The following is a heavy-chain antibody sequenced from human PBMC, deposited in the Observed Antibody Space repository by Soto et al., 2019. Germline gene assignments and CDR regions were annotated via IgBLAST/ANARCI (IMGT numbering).Heavy chain of an antibody. D-gene: IGHD2-8*01. V-gene: IGHV1-8*01. J-gene: IGHJ5*02. Sequence: ASVKVSCKASGYTFASYDIKWVRQATGQGLEWMGWMNPNSGNTGYAQKFQGRVTMTRNTSISTAYMELSSLRSEDTAVYYCARGAFGLMGDNWFDPWGQGTLVTVSS. CDR2: MNPNSGNT. CDR1: GYTFASYD. CDR3: ARGAFGLMGDNWFDP.